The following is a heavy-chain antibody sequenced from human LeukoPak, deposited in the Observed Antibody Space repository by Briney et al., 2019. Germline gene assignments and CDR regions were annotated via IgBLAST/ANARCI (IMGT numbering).Heavy chain of an antibody. CDR1: GYTFTSYD. CDR2: VNPNTGNT. D-gene: IGHD3-22*01. Sequence: GASVKVSCKASGYTFTSYDINWVRQATGQGLEWMGWVNPNTGNTGYAQKFQGRVTMTRNTSISTAYMELSSLRSEDTAVYYCARGSPFLGDSSGYYLGYWGQGTLVTVSS. V-gene: IGHV1-8*01. CDR3: ARGSPFLGDSSGYYLGY. J-gene: IGHJ4*02.